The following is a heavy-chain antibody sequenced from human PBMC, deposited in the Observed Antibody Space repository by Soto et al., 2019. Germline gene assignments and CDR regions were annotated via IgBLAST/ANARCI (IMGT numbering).Heavy chain of an antibody. CDR2: ISESGGST. CDR1: GFGFSDYA. V-gene: IGHV3-23*01. D-gene: IGHD6-13*01. J-gene: IGHJ4*02. Sequence: GGSLRLSCAASGFGFSDYAMSWVRQAPGKGLEWVSVISESGGSTHYADSVRGRFTVSRDNSKNSLSLRMNSLRDEDTAVYFCAKRSPYSSGWYSPIFDYWGQGALVTVSS. CDR3: AKRSPYSSGWYSPIFDY.